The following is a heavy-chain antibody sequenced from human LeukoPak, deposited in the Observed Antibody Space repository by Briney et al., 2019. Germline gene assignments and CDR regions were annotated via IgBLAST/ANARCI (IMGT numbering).Heavy chain of an antibody. J-gene: IGHJ4*02. V-gene: IGHV3-53*01. CDR3: ARSVSPIRFDF. CDR1: GFSVSSDY. Sequence: PGGSLRLSCAASGFSVSSDYMSWVRQAPGKGLEWVSVIYSDGNTYYADSVKGRFTISGDNSKNTLYLQVNSLRVEDTAVYYCARSVSPIRFDFWGQGTLVIVSS. D-gene: IGHD2-8*01. CDR2: IYSDGNT.